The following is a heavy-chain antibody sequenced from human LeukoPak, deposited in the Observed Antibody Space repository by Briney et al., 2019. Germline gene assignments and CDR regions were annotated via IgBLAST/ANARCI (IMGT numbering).Heavy chain of an antibody. CDR2: INPSGGSA. J-gene: IGHJ5*02. V-gene: IGHV1-46*01. CDR3: ARASRGYGWFDP. D-gene: IGHD2-15*01. CDR1: GYTFTSYY. Sequence: ASVKVSCKASGYTFTSYYMHWVRQAPGQGLEWMGIINPSGGSASYAQKFQGRVTMTRDTSTSTVYMELSSLRSEDTAVYYCARASRGYGWFDPWGQGTLVTVSS.